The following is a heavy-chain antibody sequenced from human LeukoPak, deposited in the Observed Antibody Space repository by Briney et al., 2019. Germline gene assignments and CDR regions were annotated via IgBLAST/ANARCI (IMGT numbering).Heavy chain of an antibody. Sequence: SQTLSLTCAISGDSVSSNSVTWNWIRQSPSRGLDWLGRTYYRSTWYNDYAVSARGRITVNPDTSKNQFPLHLNSVTPEDTAVYYCARSLPQYACFDPWGQGILVTVSS. V-gene: IGHV6-1*01. D-gene: IGHD2-2*01. J-gene: IGHJ5*02. CDR2: TYYRSTWYN. CDR1: GDSVSSNSVT. CDR3: ARSLPQYACFDP.